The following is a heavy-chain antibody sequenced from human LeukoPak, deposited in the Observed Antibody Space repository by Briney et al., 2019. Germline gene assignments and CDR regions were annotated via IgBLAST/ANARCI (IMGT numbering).Heavy chain of an antibody. CDR1: GFTFSSYE. Sequence: GGSLRLSCTASGFTFSSYEMNWVRQAPGKGLEWVSYISSSGTTIYYADSVKGRFTISRDNAKNSLYLQMNSLRAEGTADYYCARRTDGYTSNWGQRTLVTVSS. J-gene: IGHJ4*02. D-gene: IGHD5-24*01. CDR2: ISSSGTTI. V-gene: IGHV3-48*03. CDR3: ARRTDGYTSN.